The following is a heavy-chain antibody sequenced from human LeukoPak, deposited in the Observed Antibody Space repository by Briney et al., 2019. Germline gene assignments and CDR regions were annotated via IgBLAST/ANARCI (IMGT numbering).Heavy chain of an antibody. J-gene: IGHJ4*02. CDR1: GFSLSTSGMC. D-gene: IGHD3-22*01. Sequence: RESGPALVKPTQTLTLTCTFSGFSLSTSGMCVSWIRQPPGKALEWLARIDWDDDKCYRTSLKTRLTISKDTSKNQVVLTMTNMDPVDTATYYCARIRLYDSSGYHFDYWGQGTLVTVSS. CDR3: ARIRLYDSSGYHFDY. V-gene: IGHV2-70*11. CDR2: IDWDDDK.